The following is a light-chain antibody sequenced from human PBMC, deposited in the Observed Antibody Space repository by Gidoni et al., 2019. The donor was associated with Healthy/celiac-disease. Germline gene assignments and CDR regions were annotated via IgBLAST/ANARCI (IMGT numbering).Light chain of an antibody. CDR2: GAS. Sequence: DIVLTQSPGTLSLSPGERATLSCRASQSVSSSYLAWYQQKPGQAPRLLIYGASSRATGIPDRFSGSGSGTDVTLTISRLVPEDVAVYYCQQYGSSLWTFGQGTKVEIK. V-gene: IGKV3-20*01. CDR3: QQYGSSLWT. CDR1: QSVSSSY. J-gene: IGKJ1*01.